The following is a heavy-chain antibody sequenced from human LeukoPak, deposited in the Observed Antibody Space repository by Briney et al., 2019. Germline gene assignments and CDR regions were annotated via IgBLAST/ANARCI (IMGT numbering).Heavy chain of an antibody. D-gene: IGHD6-19*01. J-gene: IGHJ4*02. Sequence: SETLSLTCAVYGGSFSGYYWSWIRQPPGKGLEWIGEINHSGSTNYNPSLKSRVTISVDTSKNQFSLKLSSVTAADTAVYYCARLHRGAVAGTGFDYWGQGTLVTVSS. CDR2: INHSGST. CDR3: ARLHRGAVAGTGFDY. CDR1: GGSFSGYY. V-gene: IGHV4-34*01.